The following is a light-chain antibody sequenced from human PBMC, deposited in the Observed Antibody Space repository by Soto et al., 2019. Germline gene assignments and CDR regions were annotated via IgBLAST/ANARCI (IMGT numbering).Light chain of an antibody. V-gene: IGKV1-39*01. J-gene: IGKJ4*01. CDR3: QQSYSTPRT. CDR2: AAS. CDR1: QSISAA. Sequence: DIQMTQSPSSLSASVGDRVTITCRASQSISAALNGYQQAPGKAPILLISAASSLQSGVPSRFSGSGSGTDFTLTISRLHPEDFATYYCQQSYSTPRTFGGGTKVEIK.